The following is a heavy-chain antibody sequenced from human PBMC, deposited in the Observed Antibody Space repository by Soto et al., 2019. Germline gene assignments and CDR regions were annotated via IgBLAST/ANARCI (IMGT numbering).Heavy chain of an antibody. J-gene: IGHJ5*02. CDR2: IYPGDSDT. CDR1: GYSFTSYW. Sequence: GESLKISCKGSGYSFTSYWIGWVRQMPGKGLEWMGIIYPGDSDTRYSPSFQGQVTISADKSISTAYLQWSSLKASDTAMYYCARHKMVRGVIITANWFDPSGQGTLVTVSS. D-gene: IGHD3-10*01. V-gene: IGHV5-51*01. CDR3: ARHKMVRGVIITANWFDP.